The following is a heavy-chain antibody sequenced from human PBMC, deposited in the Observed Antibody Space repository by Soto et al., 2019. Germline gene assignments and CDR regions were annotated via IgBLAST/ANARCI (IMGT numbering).Heavy chain of an antibody. D-gene: IGHD3-3*01. J-gene: IGHJ4*02. Sequence: XSVKVSCKASGYTFTGYGISWVRQAPGQGLEWMGWISAYNGNTNYAQKLQGRVTMTTDTSTSTAYMELRSLRSDDTAVYYCARVRGTIFGVVIDFDSWGQGTLVTVSS. CDR3: ARVRGTIFGVVIDFDS. CDR2: ISAYNGNT. CDR1: GYTFTGYG. V-gene: IGHV1-18*04.